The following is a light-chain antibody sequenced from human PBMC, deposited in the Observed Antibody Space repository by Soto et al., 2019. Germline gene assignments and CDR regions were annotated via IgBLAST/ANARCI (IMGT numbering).Light chain of an antibody. Sequence: EVVLTQSPGTLSLSPGERATLSCRASQSVSNNYLAWYQQKPGQGPRLLIFGSSDRATGIPDRFSGSGSGTDLPLTISRLEPEDFAVYYCQQYCSPPPYTFGQGTKLEIK. CDR3: QQYCSPPPYT. CDR1: QSVSNNY. V-gene: IGKV3-20*01. CDR2: GSS. J-gene: IGKJ2*01.